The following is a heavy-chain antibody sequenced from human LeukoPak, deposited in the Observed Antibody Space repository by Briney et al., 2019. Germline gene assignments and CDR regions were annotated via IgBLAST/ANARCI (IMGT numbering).Heavy chain of an antibody. Sequence: GGSLRLSCAASGFTVSSNYMSWVRQAPGEGLEWVSVIYSGGSTYYADSVKGRFTISRDNSKNTLYLQMNSLRAGDTAVYYCARGPMVRGAFDYWGQGTLVTVSS. CDR2: IYSGGST. J-gene: IGHJ4*02. V-gene: IGHV3-53*01. CDR1: GFTVSSNY. CDR3: ARGPMVRGAFDY. D-gene: IGHD3-10*01.